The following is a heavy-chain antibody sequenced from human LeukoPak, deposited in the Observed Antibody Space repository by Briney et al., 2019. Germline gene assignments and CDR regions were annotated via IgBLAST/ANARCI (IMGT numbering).Heavy chain of an antibody. V-gene: IGHV3-21*01. CDR1: GFTFSSYS. J-gene: IGHJ5*02. Sequence: GGSLRLSCAASGFTFSSYSMNWVRQSPGKGLEWVSSISTSSIYIYYADSVEGRFTISRDNAKNSLYLQMNSLRAEDTAVYYCARGKEVVPAAGNWFDHWGQGTLVTVSS. D-gene: IGHD2-2*01. CDR2: ISTSSIYI. CDR3: ARGKEVVPAAGNWFDH.